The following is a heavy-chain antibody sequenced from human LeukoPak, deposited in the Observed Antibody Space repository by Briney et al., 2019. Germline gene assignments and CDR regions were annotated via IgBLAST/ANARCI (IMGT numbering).Heavy chain of an antibody. CDR2: IKPDGSEK. V-gene: IGHV3-7*01. D-gene: IGHD3-16*01. Sequence: TGGPLRLSCAASGFTRSTYWNSWGRQAPGKGLYCVAKIKPDGSEKYYVNSLKGRLTISRDNGKNLVFLQVNSLRAADTAMYYCRRSGGNMYDWALDVWGQGTMVTVSS. CDR3: RRSGGNMYDWALDV. J-gene: IGHJ3*01. CDR1: GFTRSTYW.